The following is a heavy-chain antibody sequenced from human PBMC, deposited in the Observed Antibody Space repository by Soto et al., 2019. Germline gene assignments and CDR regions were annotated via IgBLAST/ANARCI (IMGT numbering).Heavy chain of an antibody. D-gene: IGHD1-1*01. CDR3: ARDRNAAGSDY. J-gene: IGHJ4*02. Sequence: QVQLVESGGGLVKPGGSLRLSCAASGFTFSDFYMSWIRQAPGKGLEWISYISSGSTNIFYAESVKGRFTVSRDNAKNSVYLQMDSLRAEDTAVYYCARDRNAAGSDYWGQGTLVTVSS. CDR2: ISSGSTNI. CDR1: GFTFSDFY. V-gene: IGHV3-11*01.